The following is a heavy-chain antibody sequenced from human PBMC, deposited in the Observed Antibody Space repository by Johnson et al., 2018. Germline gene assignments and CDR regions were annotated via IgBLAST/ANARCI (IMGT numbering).Heavy chain of an antibody. CDR1: GFTFSDYY. CDR2: IISSGSTI. V-gene: IGHV3-11*01. J-gene: IGHJ6*02. CDR3: ARDSVTTIGYYYYGMDV. Sequence: QVQLVQSGGGLVKPGGSLRLSCAASGFTFSDYYMRWIRQAPGKGLEWVSYIISSGSTIYYADSVKGRFTISRDNAKNSLYLQMTSLRAEDTAVYYCARDSVTTIGYYYYGMDVWGQGTTVTVSS. D-gene: IGHD4-11*01.